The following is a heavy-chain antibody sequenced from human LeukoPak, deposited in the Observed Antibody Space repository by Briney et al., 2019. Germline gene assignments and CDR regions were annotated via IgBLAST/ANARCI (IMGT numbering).Heavy chain of an antibody. CDR2: ISGSGGST. J-gene: IGHJ3*02. CDR1: GFTFSSYA. Sequence: PGGSLRLSCVASGFTFSSYAMSWVRQAPGKGLEWVSAISGSGGSTYYADSVKGRFTISRDNSKNTLYLQMNSLRAEHTAVYYCAKPEQWRLDAFDIWGQGTMVTVSS. V-gene: IGHV3-23*01. D-gene: IGHD6-19*01. CDR3: AKPEQWRLDAFDI.